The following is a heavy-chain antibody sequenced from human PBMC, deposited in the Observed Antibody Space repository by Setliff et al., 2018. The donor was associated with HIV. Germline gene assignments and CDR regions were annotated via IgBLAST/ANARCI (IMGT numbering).Heavy chain of an antibody. D-gene: IGHD3-10*01. CDR2: IFTSGST. V-gene: IGHV4-4*09. Sequence: SETLSLTCTVSGSSISSYCWNWFRQSPGRGLEWIGFIFTSGSTKYNPSLHSRVTMSIDTSKNQFSLKLTYVTAADTAVYYCARRIDNSGSFPDKNCFDTWGQGSLVTVSS. CDR1: GSSISSYC. J-gene: IGHJ5*02. CDR3: ARRIDNSGSFPDKNCFDT.